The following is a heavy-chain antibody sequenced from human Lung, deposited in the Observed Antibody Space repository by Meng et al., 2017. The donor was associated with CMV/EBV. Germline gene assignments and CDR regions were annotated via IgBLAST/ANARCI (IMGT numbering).Heavy chain of an antibody. Sequence: FSFTEWGITWLRQAPGQGLEWMGGINIYNGDPRYAQKVPGRVTMTTETSSNTAYMELSSLRSEDTAVYYCARESRGAAAGWRWFDPWGQGTLVTVSS. D-gene: IGHD6-13*01. V-gene: IGHV1-18*01. J-gene: IGHJ5*02. CDR3: ARESRGAAAGWRWFDP. CDR1: FSFTEWG. CDR2: INIYNGDP.